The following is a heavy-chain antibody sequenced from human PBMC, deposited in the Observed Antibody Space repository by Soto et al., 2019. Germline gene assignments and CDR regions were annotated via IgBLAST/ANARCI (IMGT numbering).Heavy chain of an antibody. V-gene: IGHV3-21*01. D-gene: IGHD2-2*01. J-gene: IGHJ3*02. CDR3: ARDSYCSSTSCYADAFDI. CDR2: ISSSSSYI. Sequence: EVQLVESGGGLVKPGGSLRLSCAASGFTFSSYSMNWVRQAPGKGLEWVSSISSSSSYIYYAYSLKGRFTISRDNAKNSLYLQMNSPRAEDTAVYYCARDSYCSSTSCYADAFDIWGQGTMVTVSS. CDR1: GFTFSSYS.